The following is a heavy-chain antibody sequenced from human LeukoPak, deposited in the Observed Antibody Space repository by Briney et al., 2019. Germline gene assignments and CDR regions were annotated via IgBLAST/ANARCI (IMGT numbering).Heavy chain of an antibody. D-gene: IGHD5-24*01. CDR2: INPNSGGT. J-gene: IGHJ4*02. CDR1: GYTFTGYY. Sequence: ASVKVSCKASGYTFTGYYMHWVRQAPGQGLEWMGWINPNSGGTNYAQKFQGRVTMTRDTSISTAYMELSRPRSDDTAVYYCARGRRDGYNFWYYWGQGTLVTVSS. CDR3: ARGRRDGYNFWYY. V-gene: IGHV1-2*02.